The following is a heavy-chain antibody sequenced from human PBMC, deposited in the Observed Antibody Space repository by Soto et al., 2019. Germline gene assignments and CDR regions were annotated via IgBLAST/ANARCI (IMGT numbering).Heavy chain of an antibody. CDR1: GGSFSGYY. CDR2: INHSGST. D-gene: IGHD2-15*01. V-gene: IGHV4-34*01. Sequence: SETLSLTCAVYGGSFSGYYWSWIRQPPGKGLEWIGEINHSGSTNYNPSLKSRVTISVDTSKNQFSLKLSSVTAADTAVYYCARGKSGVRSIRKNYYYYMDVWGKGTTVTVSS. CDR3: ARGKSGVRSIRKNYYYYMDV. J-gene: IGHJ6*03.